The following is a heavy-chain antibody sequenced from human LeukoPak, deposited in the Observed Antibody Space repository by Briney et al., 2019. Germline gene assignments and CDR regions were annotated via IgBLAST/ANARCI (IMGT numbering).Heavy chain of an antibody. CDR1: GGSISRYY. V-gene: IGHV4-59*01. D-gene: IGHD2-15*01. Sequence: SETLSLTCTISGGSISRYYWSWIRQPPGKGLEWIGYVDYRGNTNYNPSLKSRVTISIDTSKSLFSLKLNSVTAADTAVYYCARVEVGAANRQWYGMDVWGQGTTVTVSS. CDR2: VDYRGNT. CDR3: ARVEVGAANRQWYGMDV. J-gene: IGHJ6*02.